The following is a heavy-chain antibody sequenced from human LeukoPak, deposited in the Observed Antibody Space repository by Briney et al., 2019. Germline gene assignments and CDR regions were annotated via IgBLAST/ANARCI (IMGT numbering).Heavy chain of an antibody. V-gene: IGHV4-39*02. CDR3: ARTLSARDWFDP. J-gene: IGHJ5*02. Sequence: PSETLSLTCSVSGGSIDTTIYFWGWIRQPPGKGLEWIGNIYYNGDTYYNPSLEGRVTLSMDTSKNRFSLRLSSVTAAGTAVYYCARTLSARDWFDPWGQGTLVTVSS. CDR2: IYYNGDT. D-gene: IGHD3-3*02. CDR1: GGSIDTTIYF.